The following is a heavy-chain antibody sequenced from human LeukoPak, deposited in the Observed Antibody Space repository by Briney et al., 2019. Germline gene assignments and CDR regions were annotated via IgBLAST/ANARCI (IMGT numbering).Heavy chain of an antibody. CDR2: ISSSSSTI. V-gene: IGHV3-48*04. Sequence: GGSLRLSCAASGFTFSSYSMNWVRQAPGKGLEWVSYISSSSSTIYYADSVKGRFTISRDNAKNSLYLQMTSLRAEDTAVYYCARHCSGGTCSPGYWGQGTLVTVSS. J-gene: IGHJ4*02. D-gene: IGHD2-15*01. CDR3: ARHCSGGTCSPGY. CDR1: GFTFSSYS.